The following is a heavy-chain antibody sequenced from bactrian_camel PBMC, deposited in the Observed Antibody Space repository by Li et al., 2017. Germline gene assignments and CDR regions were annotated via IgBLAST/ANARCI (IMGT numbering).Heavy chain of an antibody. CDR3: VAKLPFECYVDSSGTDFDN. V-gene: IGHV3S55*01. CDR1: GATASSYC. D-gene: IGHD3*01. J-gene: IGHJ6*01. CDR2: IGMRGAT. Sequence: HVQLVESGGGSVQAGGSLRLSCAASGATASSYCMGWSRQAPGNEREGVAVIGMRGATTYADSVKGRFTISKDNAKNTLYLQMNSLKPEDTARYYCVAKLPFECYVDSSGTDFDNWGQGTQVTV.